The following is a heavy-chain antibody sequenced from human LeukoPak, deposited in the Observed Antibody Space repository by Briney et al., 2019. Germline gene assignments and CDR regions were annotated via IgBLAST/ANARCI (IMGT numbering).Heavy chain of an antibody. CDR2: IYYSGST. CDR1: GGSISSYY. J-gene: IGHJ6*02. CDR3: ATMYSGSYYYYYGMDV. V-gene: IGHV4-59*08. Sequence: PSETLSPTCTVSGGSISSYYWSWIRQPPGKGLEWIGYIYYSGSTNYNPSLKSRVTISVDTSKNQFSLKLSSVTAADTAVYYCATMYSGSYYYYYGMDVWGQGTTVTVSS. D-gene: IGHD1-26*01.